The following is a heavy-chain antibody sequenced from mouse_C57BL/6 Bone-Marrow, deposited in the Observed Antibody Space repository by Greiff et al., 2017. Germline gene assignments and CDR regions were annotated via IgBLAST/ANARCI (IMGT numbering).Heavy chain of an antibody. CDR2: IDPSDSYT. CDR3: ESSSLYNCAMDY. V-gene: IGHV1-50*01. J-gene: IGHJ4*01. Sequence: VQLQQPGAELVKPGASVKLSCKASGYTFTSYWMQWVKQRPGQGLEWIGEIDPSDSYTNYNQKFKGKATLTVDTSSSTAYMQLSSLTSEDSAVYYCESSSLYNCAMDYGGQGTSVTVSS. D-gene: IGHD1-1*01. CDR1: GYTFTSYW.